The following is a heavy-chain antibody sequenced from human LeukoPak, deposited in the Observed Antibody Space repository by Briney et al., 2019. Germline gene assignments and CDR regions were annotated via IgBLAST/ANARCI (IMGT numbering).Heavy chain of an antibody. CDR2: ITPDSGGT. CDR3: ARDQYXSGXYLF. CDR1: GYSFSGXS. D-gene: IGHD6-19*01. J-gene: IGHJ3*01. Sequence: SCKXSGYSFSGXSXHWVRQAPXQGXEXMGWITPDSGGTNSARKFQGRVTLTRDTSISTAYMELTRLTSDDTAVYYCARDQYXSGXYLFWGQGTMVTVSS. V-gene: IGHV1-2*02.